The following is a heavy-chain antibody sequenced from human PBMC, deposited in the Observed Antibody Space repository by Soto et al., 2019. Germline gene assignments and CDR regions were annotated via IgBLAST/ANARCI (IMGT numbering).Heavy chain of an antibody. CDR2: MNPNSGNT. Sequence: QVQLVQSGAEVKKPGASVKVSCKASGYTFTSYDINWVRQATGQGLEWMGWMNPNSGNTGYAQKFQGRVTMTRNTSLSPAYMDLSSLRSEDTAVYYCARERSAAGTGWFDPWGQGTLVTVSS. J-gene: IGHJ5*02. CDR1: GYTFTSYD. CDR3: ARERSAAGTGWFDP. D-gene: IGHD6-13*01. V-gene: IGHV1-8*01.